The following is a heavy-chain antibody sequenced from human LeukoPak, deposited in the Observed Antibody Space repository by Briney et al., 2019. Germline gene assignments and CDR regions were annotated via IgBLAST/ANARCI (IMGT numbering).Heavy chain of an antibody. J-gene: IGHJ3*02. V-gene: IGHV1-8*01. CDR1: GYTFTSYD. D-gene: IGHD2-2*01. CDR2: MNPNSGNT. Sequence: GASVKVSCKASGYTFTSYDINWVRQATGQGLEWMGWMNPNSGNTGYAQKFQGRVTMTRNTSISTAYMELSSLRSEDTAVYYCARGDIVVVPAAGASDIWGQGTMVTVSS. CDR3: ARGDIVVVPAAGASDI.